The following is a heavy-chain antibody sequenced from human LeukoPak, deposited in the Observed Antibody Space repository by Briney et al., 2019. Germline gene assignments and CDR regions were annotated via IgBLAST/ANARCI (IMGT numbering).Heavy chain of an antibody. J-gene: IGHJ3*02. Sequence: SVKVSCKASGYTFTAHYMHWVRQAPGQGLEWMGRIIPILGIANYAQKFQGRVTITADKSTSTAYMELSSLRSEDTAVYYCARDPYYYDSSGDNAFDIWGQGTMVTVSS. D-gene: IGHD3-22*01. CDR1: GYTFTAHY. CDR3: ARDPYYYDSSGDNAFDI. CDR2: IIPILGIA. V-gene: IGHV1-69*04.